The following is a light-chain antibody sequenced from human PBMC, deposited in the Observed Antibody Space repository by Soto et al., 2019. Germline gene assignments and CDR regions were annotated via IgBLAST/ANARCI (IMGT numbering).Light chain of an antibody. CDR1: SSDVGSYNL. J-gene: IGLJ2*01. V-gene: IGLV2-23*02. Sequence: QSALTQPASVSGSPGQSITISCTGTSSDVGSYNLVSWYQQHPGKAPKLMIYEVSKRPSGVSNRFSGSKSGNTASLTISGLHAEDEADYYCCSYAGSSTFLVVFGGGTKVTVL. CDR2: EVS. CDR3: CSYAGSSTFLVV.